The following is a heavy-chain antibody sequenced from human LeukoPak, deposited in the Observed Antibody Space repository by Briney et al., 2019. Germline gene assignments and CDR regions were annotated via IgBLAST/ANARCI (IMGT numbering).Heavy chain of an antibody. V-gene: IGHV4-34*01. J-gene: IGHJ6*03. CDR2: INHSGST. D-gene: IGHD2-15*01. Sequence: SETLSLTCAVYGGSFSGYYWSWLRQPPGKGLEWIGEINHSGSTNYNPSLKSRVTISVDTSKNQFSLKLSSVTAADTAVYYCARDSSRSDYYYYYMDVWGKGTTVTVSS. CDR1: GGSFSGYY. CDR3: ARDSSRSDYYYYYMDV.